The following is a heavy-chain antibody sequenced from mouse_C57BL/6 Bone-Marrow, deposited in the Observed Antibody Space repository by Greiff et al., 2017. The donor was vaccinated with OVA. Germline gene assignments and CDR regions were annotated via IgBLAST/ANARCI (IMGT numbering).Heavy chain of an antibody. V-gene: IGHV1-50*01. Sequence: QVQLKQPGAELVKPGASVKLSCKASGYTFTSYWMQWVKQRPGQGLEWIGEIDPSDSYTNYNQKFKGKATLTVDPSSSTAYMQLSSLTSEDSAVYYCAREDLLWFKDWYFDVWGTGTTVTVSS. D-gene: IGHD2-2*01. CDR3: AREDLLWFKDWYFDV. CDR2: IDPSDSYT. J-gene: IGHJ1*03. CDR1: GYTFTSYW.